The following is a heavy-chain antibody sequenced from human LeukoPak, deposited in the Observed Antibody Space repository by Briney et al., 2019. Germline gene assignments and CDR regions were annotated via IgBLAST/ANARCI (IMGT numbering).Heavy chain of an antibody. CDR1: GDSISDNNYY. V-gene: IGHV4-39*01. CDR2: LYYTGST. Sequence: SETLSLTCTVSGDSISDNNYYWGWIRQPPGKGLGWMVSLYYTGSTYYNSSLKSRVTISVDMSKNQFSLKLSSVTAADTAVYYCARHIYCGGDCSPPVYWGQGTLVTVSS. CDR3: ARHIYCGGDCSPPVY. D-gene: IGHD2-21*02. J-gene: IGHJ4*02.